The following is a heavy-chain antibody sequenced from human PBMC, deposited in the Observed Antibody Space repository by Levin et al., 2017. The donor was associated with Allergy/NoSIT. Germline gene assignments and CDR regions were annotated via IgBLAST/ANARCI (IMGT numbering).Heavy chain of an antibody. J-gene: IGHJ4*02. CDR3: ARAEVGLEH. V-gene: IGHV4-61*02. CDR2: IYSSGSA. D-gene: IGHD1-1*01. CDR1: GGSISSGSYY. Sequence: PSETLSLTCKVSGGSISSGSYYWSWIRQPAAKGLEWIGRIYSSGSANYNPSLKSRVTISVDTSKNQFTLKLSSVTAADTAGYYWARAEVGLEHWGQGTLVTVSS.